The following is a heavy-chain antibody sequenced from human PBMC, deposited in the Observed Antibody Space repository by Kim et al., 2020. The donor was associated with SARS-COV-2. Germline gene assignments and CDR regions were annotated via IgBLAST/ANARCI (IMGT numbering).Heavy chain of an antibody. Sequence: GGSLRLSCAASGFTFSSYGMHWVRQAPGKGLEWVAVIWYDGSNKYYADSVKGRFTISRDNSKNTLYLQMNSLRAEDTAVYYCARDLGGYYDILTGYPYWGQGTLVTVSS. J-gene: IGHJ4*02. V-gene: IGHV3-33*01. D-gene: IGHD3-9*01. CDR3: ARDLGGYYDILTGYPY. CDR1: GFTFSSYG. CDR2: IWYDGSNK.